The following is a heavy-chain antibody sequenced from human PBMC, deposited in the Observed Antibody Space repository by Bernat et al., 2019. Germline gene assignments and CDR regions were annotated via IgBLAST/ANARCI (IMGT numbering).Heavy chain of an antibody. CDR2: IIPILGIA. Sequence: QVQLVQSGAEVKKPGSSVKVSCKASGGTFSSYAISWVRQAPGQGLEWMGRIIPILGIANYAQKFRGGVTITADKSTSTAYMELSSLKSEDTAVYYCARSKRAPYCGGDCLDAFDIWGQGTMVTVSS. CDR1: GGTFSSYA. D-gene: IGHD2-21*02. V-gene: IGHV1-69*04. CDR3: ARSKRAPYCGGDCLDAFDI. J-gene: IGHJ3*02.